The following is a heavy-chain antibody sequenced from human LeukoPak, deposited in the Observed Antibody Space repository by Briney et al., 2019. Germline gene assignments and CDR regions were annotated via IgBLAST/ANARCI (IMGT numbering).Heavy chain of an antibody. D-gene: IGHD3-3*01. CDR1: GFTFSSYS. CDR2: ISSSSSTI. Sequence: GGSLRLSCAASGFTFSSYSMNWVRQAPGKGLEWVSYISSSSSTIYYADSVKGRFTISRDNAKNSLYLQMNSLRAEDTAVYYCARVESSITIFGVVTLGAFDIWGQGTMVTVSS. V-gene: IGHV3-48*01. CDR3: ARVESSITIFGVVTLGAFDI. J-gene: IGHJ3*02.